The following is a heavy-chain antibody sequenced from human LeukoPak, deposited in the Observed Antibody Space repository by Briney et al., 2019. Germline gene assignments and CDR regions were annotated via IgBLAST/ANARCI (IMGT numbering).Heavy chain of an antibody. CDR2: ISGSGSGGST. V-gene: IGHV3-23*01. Sequence: SGGTLRLSCAASGFTFSNHGMNWVRQAPGKGLEWVSGISGSGSGGSTYYADSVKGRFTISRDNSKNTLYLQMNSLRAEDTAVYYCAKSGYNRFDYWGQGTLVTVSS. J-gene: IGHJ4*02. CDR3: AKSGYNRFDY. CDR1: GFTFSNHG. D-gene: IGHD5-24*01.